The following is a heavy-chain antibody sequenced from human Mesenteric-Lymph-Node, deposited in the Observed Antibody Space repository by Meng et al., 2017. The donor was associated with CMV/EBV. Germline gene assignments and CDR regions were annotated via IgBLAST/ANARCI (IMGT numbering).Heavy chain of an antibody. CDR1: RYSFPTYG. CDR2: IFPYNGDT. D-gene: IGHD6-19*01. Sequence: ASRYSFPTYGFSWVRQAPGQGLEWMGWIFPYNGDTSSAQKFQDRLTMTTDTSTSTAYMELRSLRSDDTAVYYCARKGSGWYRGDFDYWGQGTLVTVSS. CDR3: ARKGSGWYRGDFDY. V-gene: IGHV1-18*01. J-gene: IGHJ4*02.